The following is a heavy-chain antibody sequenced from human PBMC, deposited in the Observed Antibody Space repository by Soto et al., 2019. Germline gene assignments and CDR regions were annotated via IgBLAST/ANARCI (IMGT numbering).Heavy chain of an antibody. CDR3: ARPQCSGGSCYGRYSGGMDV. Sequence: SETLSLTCAVYGGSFSGYYWSWIRQPPGKGLEWIGEINHSGSTNYNPSLKSRVTISVDTSKNQFSLKLSSVTAADTAVYYCARPQCSGGSCYGRYSGGMDVWGQGTTVTVSS. CDR1: GGSFSGYY. D-gene: IGHD2-15*01. J-gene: IGHJ6*02. V-gene: IGHV4-34*01. CDR2: INHSGST.